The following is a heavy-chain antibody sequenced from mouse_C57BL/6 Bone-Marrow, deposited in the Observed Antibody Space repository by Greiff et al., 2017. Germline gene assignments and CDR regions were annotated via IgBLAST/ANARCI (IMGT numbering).Heavy chain of an antibody. J-gene: IGHJ1*03. D-gene: IGHD1-1*01. V-gene: IGHV1-69*01. CDR2: IDPSDSYT. Sequence: VQLQQPGAELVMPGASVKLSCKASGYTFPSYWMHWVKQRPGQGLEWIGEIDPSDSYTNYNQKFKGKSTLTVDKSSSTAYMQLSSLTAEDSAVYYCAEEGYYGSSYPVYWYFDVWGTGTTVTVSS. CDR3: AEEGYYGSSYPVYWYFDV. CDR1: GYTFPSYW.